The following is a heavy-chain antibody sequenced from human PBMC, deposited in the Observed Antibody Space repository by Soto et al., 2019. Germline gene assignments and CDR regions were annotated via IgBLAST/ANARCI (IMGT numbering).Heavy chain of an antibody. CDR3: AHRRAILGVVYGMDV. D-gene: IGHD3-3*01. CDR1: GFSLTTSGVG. V-gene: IGHV2-5*02. Sequence: QITLKESGPTLVKPTQTLTLTCTFSGFSLTTSGVGVGWIRQPPGKALEWLALIYWDDDKRYSPSLKSRLTITTDTSKNQVVLTMTNMDPVDTGTYYCAHRRAILGVVYGMDVWGQGTTVTVSS. J-gene: IGHJ6*02. CDR2: IYWDDDK.